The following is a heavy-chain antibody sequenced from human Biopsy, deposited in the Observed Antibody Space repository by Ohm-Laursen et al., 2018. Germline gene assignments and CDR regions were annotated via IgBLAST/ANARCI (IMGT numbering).Heavy chain of an antibody. CDR3: ARLTGDPSY. CDR2: IYYTGHT. Sequence: PSETLSLTCTVSGGFIKSYYWNWIRQSPGKGLEWIGFIYYTGHTNYNPSLKSRATISVDTSKNQFSLKVISVNASDTAVYYCARLTGDPSYWGQGILVTVSS. J-gene: IGHJ4*02. D-gene: IGHD7-27*01. V-gene: IGHV4-59*01. CDR1: GGFIKSYY.